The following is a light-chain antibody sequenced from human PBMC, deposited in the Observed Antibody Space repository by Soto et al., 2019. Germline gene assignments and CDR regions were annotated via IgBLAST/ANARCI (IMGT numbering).Light chain of an antibody. V-gene: IGKV3-15*01. CDR1: ESGSNN. CDR3: QQYSIWRT. CDR2: GAS. Sequence: EIVMTQSPATLSLSPGERATLSCRASESGSNNLAWYQQKAGQAPRLLIYGASTRATGIPARFSGSGSGTEFTLTISSLQSEDFAVYYCQQYSIWRTFGQGTKVEIK. J-gene: IGKJ1*01.